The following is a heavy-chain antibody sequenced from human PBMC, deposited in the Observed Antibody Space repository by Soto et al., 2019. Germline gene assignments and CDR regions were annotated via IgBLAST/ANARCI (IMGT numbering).Heavy chain of an antibody. Sequence: GGSLRLSCAASGFTFSSYGMHWVRQAPGKGLEWVAVISYDGSNKYYADSVKGRLTISRDNSKNTLYLQMNSLRAEDTAVYYCAKDVTRTMIVIDYWGQGTLVTVSS. CDR2: ISYDGSNK. J-gene: IGHJ4*02. CDR1: GFTFSSYG. D-gene: IGHD3-22*01. V-gene: IGHV3-30*18. CDR3: AKDVTRTMIVIDY.